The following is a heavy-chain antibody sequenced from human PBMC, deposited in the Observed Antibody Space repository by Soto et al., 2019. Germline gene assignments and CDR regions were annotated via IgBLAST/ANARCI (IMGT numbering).Heavy chain of an antibody. Sequence: GGSLRLSCAASGFTFSSYAMSWVRQAPGKGLEWVSAISGSGGSTYYADSVKGRFTISRDNSKNTLYLQMNSLRAEDTAVYYCAKGRIMITFGGVIVDWGQGTLVTVSS. J-gene: IGHJ4*02. CDR3: AKGRIMITFGGVIVD. CDR1: GFTFSSYA. V-gene: IGHV3-23*01. D-gene: IGHD3-16*02. CDR2: ISGSGGST.